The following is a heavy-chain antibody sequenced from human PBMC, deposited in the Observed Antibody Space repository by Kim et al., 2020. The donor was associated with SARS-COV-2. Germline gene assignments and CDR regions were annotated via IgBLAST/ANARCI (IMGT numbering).Heavy chain of an antibody. CDR3: ARASSYYVIDY. CDR2: IFNSGRT. V-gene: IGHV4-59*13. CDR1: GGSISSYY. J-gene: IGHJ4*02. D-gene: IGHD1-26*01. Sequence: SETLSLTCTVSGGSISSYYWSWVRQPPGKGLEWFGYIFNSGRTNYNPSLKSRVTISVDTSKNQFSLKLSSVTAADTAMYYCARASSYYVIDYWGQGTLVTFSS.